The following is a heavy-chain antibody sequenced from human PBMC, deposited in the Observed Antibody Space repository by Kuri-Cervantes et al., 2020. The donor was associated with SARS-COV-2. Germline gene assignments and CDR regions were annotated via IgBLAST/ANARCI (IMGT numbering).Heavy chain of an antibody. CDR3: ARGGERGWSYYWWFDP. Sequence: SCTVSGGSISSSSYYWGWIRQPAGKGLEWIGYIYTSGSTNYNPSLKSRATISVDTSKNQFSLKLSSVTAADTAVYYCARGGERGWSYYWWFDPWGQGTLVTVSS. CDR1: GGSISSSSYY. CDR2: IYTSGST. D-gene: IGHD1-26*01. J-gene: IGHJ5*02. V-gene: IGHV4-61*09.